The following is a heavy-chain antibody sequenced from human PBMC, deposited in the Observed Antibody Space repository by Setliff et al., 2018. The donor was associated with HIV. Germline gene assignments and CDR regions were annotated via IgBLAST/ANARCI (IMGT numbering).Heavy chain of an antibody. J-gene: IGHJ4*01. V-gene: IGHV4-34*01. CDR1: GGSFTDFY. D-gene: IGHD3-10*01. Sequence: PSETLSLTCAVYGGSFTDFYWTWIRQSPGRGLEWIGEINHSGNTNYKPSLKSRVTISLDTSKNQFSLRLNSVTATDTAVYYCARLAEDYYDSGTWEVDYWAHGTLVTVSS. CDR3: ARLAEDYYDSGTWEVDY. CDR2: INHSGNT.